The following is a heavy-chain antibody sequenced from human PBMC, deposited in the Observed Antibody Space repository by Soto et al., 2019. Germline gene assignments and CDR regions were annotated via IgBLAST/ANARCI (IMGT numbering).Heavy chain of an antibody. D-gene: IGHD6-6*01. CDR1: GDSISSGGYY. CDR3: ARAFKRDSSSPGPLEY. CDR2: IYYSGTT. J-gene: IGHJ4*02. Sequence: SETLSLTCTVSGDSISSGGYYWSWVRQSPGKGLEWIGCIYYSGTTYYNPSLEARLTMSVDTSKNQFALRLSSVTAADTAMYFCARAFKRDSSSPGPLEYWGQGTLVTVSS. V-gene: IGHV4-30-4*01.